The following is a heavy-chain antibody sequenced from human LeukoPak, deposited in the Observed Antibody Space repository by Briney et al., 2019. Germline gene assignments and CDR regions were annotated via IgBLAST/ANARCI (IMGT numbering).Heavy chain of an antibody. J-gene: IGHJ4*02. CDR2: ISYDGSNK. CDR1: GFXFSSYG. D-gene: IGHD1-26*01. CDR3: AKDPQSGSYLDY. V-gene: IGHV3-30*18. Sequence: GGSLRLSCAASGFXFSSYGIHWVRQAPGKGLEWVAVISYDGSNKYYADSVKGRFTISRDNSKNTLYLQMNSLRAEDTAVYYCAKDPQSGSYLDYWGQGTLVTVSS.